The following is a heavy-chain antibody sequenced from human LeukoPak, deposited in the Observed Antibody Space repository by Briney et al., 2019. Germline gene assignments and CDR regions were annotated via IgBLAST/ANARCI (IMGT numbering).Heavy chain of an antibody. Sequence: GASVKVSCKASGYTFTSYGISWVRQAPGQGLEWMGWISAYNGNTNYAQKLQGRVTMTTDTSTSTAYMELSSLRSEDTAVYYCAVTPYYYDSSGYSGWFDPWGQGTLVTVSS. CDR3: AVTPYYYDSSGYSGWFDP. CDR2: ISAYNGNT. J-gene: IGHJ5*02. D-gene: IGHD3-22*01. V-gene: IGHV1-18*01. CDR1: GYTFTSYG.